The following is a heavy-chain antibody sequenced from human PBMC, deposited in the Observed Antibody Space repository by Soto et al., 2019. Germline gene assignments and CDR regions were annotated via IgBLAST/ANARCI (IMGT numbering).Heavy chain of an antibody. J-gene: IGHJ3*02. CDR3: RGDYGRAFDI. CDR2: ISWNSGSI. V-gene: IGHV3-9*01. D-gene: IGHD4-17*01. CDR1: GFTFDDYA. Sequence: GGSLRLSCAASGFTFDDYAMHWVRQAPGKGLEWVSGISWNSGSIGYADSVKGRFTISRDNAKNSLYLQMNSLRAEDTALYYCRGDYGRAFDIWGQGTMVTVSS.